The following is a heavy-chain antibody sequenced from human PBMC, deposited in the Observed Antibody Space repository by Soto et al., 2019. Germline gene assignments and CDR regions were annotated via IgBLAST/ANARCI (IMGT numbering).Heavy chain of an antibody. J-gene: IGHJ6*02. Sequence: QVQLVESGGGVVQPGRSLRLSCAASGFTFSSYGMHWVRQAPGKGLEWVAVISYDGSNKYYADSVKGRFTISRDNSKNTLYLQMNSLRAEDTAVYYCAKEERWNYTEEYYYYGMDVWGQGTTVTVSS. CDR1: GFTFSSYG. V-gene: IGHV3-30*18. D-gene: IGHD1-7*01. CDR3: AKEERWNYTEEYYYYGMDV. CDR2: ISYDGSNK.